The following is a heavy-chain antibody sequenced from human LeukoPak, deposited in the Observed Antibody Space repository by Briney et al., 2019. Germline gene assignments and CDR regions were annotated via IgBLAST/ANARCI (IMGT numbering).Heavy chain of an antibody. Sequence: KTSETLSLTCFVSGASIINNNYYWARLRQPPGKGLEWIGSIYHGGSTSYNPSLKSRVTISVDTSKSHFTLKLNSVTAADTAVYSCAGHKYYNFWGSFNWFDPWGQGTLDTVSS. D-gene: IGHD3-3*01. V-gene: IGHV4-39*01. CDR1: GASIINNNYY. CDR3: AGHKYYNFWGSFNWFDP. J-gene: IGHJ5*02. CDR2: IYHGGST.